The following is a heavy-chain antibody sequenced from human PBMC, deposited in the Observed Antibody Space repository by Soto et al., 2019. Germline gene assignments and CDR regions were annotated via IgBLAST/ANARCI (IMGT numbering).Heavy chain of an antibody. J-gene: IGHJ5*02. V-gene: IGHV3-23*01. CDR3: AKKDIVVVPAALDP. CDR1: GFTFSSYA. D-gene: IGHD2-2*01. Sequence: GGSLRLSCASSGFTFSSYAMSWVRQAPGKGLEWVSAISGSGGSTYYADSVKGRFTISRDNSKNTLYLQMNSLRAEDTAVYYCAKKDIVVVPAALDPWGQGTLVTVSS. CDR2: ISGSGGST.